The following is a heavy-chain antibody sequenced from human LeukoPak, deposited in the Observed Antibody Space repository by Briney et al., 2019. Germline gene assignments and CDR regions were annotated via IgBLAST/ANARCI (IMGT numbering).Heavy chain of an antibody. J-gene: IGHJ4*02. CDR2: MNPNSGNT. CDR1: GYTFTSYD. Sequence: ASVKVSCKASGYTFTSYDINWVRQATGQGLEWMGWMNPNSGNTGYAQKFQGRVTMTRNTSISTAYMELSSLRSEDTAVYYCARTYYYDSSGYYPADWGQGTLVTVSS. V-gene: IGHV1-8*01. CDR3: ARTYYYDSSGYYPAD. D-gene: IGHD3-22*01.